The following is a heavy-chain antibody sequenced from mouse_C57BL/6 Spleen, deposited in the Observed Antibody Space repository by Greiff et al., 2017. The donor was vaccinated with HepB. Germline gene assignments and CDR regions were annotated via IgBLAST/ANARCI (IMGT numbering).Heavy chain of an antibody. CDR1: GYTFTDYY. Sequence: VQRVESGAELVRPGASVKLSCKASGYTFTDYYINWVKQRPGQGLEWIARIYPGSGNTYYNEKFKGKATLTAEKSSSTAYMQLSSLTSEDSAVYFCARGYDRYGGYAMDYWGQGTSVTVSS. D-gene: IGHD2-3*01. CDR3: ARGYDRYGGYAMDY. CDR2: IYPGSGNT. J-gene: IGHJ4*01. V-gene: IGHV1-76*01.